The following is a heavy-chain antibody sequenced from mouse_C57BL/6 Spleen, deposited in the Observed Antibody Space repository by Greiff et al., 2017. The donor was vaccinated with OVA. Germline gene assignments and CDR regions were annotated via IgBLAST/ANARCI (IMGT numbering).Heavy chain of an antibody. D-gene: IGHD2-12*01. J-gene: IGHJ4*01. Sequence: EVKLMESGPELVKPGASVKIPCKASGYTFTDYNMDWVKQSHGKSLEWIGDINPNNGGTIYNQKFKGKATLTVDKSSSTAYMELRSLTSEDTAVYYCARSVYDYAIDYWGQGTSVTVSS. CDR1: GYTFTDYN. CDR3: ARSVYDYAIDY. CDR2: INPNNGGT. V-gene: IGHV1-18*01.